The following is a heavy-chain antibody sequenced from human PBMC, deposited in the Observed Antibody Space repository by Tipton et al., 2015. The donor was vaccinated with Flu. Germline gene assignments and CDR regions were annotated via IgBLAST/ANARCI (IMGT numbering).Heavy chain of an antibody. D-gene: IGHD2-15*01. V-gene: IGHV1-18*04. CDR1: GYTFINYG. CDR2: ISPYNGDT. J-gene: IGHJ6*03. Sequence: QLVQSGPEVKKPGASVKVSCKASGYTFINYGISWVRQAPGQGLEWMGWISPYNGDTNFTQKFQGRVTMTTDTSTSTAYMELRSLRVDDTAVYYCAREVVLNYYMDVWGKGTTVTVSS. CDR3: AREVVLNYYMDV.